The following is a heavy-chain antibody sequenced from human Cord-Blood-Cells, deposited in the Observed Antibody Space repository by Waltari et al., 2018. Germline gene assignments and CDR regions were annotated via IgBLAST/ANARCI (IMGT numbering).Heavy chain of an antibody. J-gene: IGHJ4*02. CDR2: IIPIFGTA. D-gene: IGHD3-22*01. CDR1: GGTFSSYA. Sequence: QVQLVQSGAEVKKTGSSVKVSCTASGGTFSSYAISWVRPAPGQGLEWMGGIIPIFGTANYAKKCQSRVTITADESTSTAYMELSSLRSEDTALYYCARCGYYDSSGYNYWGQGTLVTVSS. V-gene: IGHV1-69*01. CDR3: ARCGYYDSSGYNY.